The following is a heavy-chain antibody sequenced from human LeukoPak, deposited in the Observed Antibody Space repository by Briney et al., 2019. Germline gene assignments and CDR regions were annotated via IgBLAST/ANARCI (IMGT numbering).Heavy chain of an antibody. V-gene: IGHV1-69*01. CDR1: GGTFSSYA. Sequence: SVKVSCKASGGTFSSYAISWVRQAPGQGLEWMGGIIPIFGTAYYAQKFQGRVTITADESTSTAYMELSSLRSEDTAVYYCARDSHSKSSGYSFDYWGQGTLVTVSS. D-gene: IGHD3-22*01. CDR3: ARDSHSKSSGYSFDY. CDR2: IIPIFGTA. J-gene: IGHJ4*02.